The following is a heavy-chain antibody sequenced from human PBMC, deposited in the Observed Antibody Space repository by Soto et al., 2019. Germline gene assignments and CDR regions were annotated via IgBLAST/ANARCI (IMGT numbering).Heavy chain of an antibody. Sequence: PSETLSLTCTVSGGSISSSSYCWGWIRQPPGKGLEWIGSIYYSGSTYYNPSLKSRVTISVDTSKNQFSLKLSSVTAADTAVYYCARGYCSSTSCRTVAGDVYYFDYWGQGTLVTVSS. CDR3: ARGYCSSTSCRTVAGDVYYFDY. D-gene: IGHD2-2*01. J-gene: IGHJ4*02. CDR1: GGSISSSSYC. V-gene: IGHV4-39*01. CDR2: IYYSGST.